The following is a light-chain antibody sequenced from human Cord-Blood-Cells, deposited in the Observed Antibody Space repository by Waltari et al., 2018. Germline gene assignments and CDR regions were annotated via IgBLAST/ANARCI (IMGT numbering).Light chain of an antibody. CDR1: NTGSKN. CDR3: QVWDSSTAV. CDR2: RDS. J-gene: IGLJ2*01. V-gene: IGLV3-9*01. Sequence: SYELTQPLSVSVALGQTARITCGGNNTGSKNVHWYQQKPGQAPVLVIYRDSNPPSGIPERFSGSNSGNTATLTISRAQAGDEADYYCQVWDSSTAVFGGGTKLTVL.